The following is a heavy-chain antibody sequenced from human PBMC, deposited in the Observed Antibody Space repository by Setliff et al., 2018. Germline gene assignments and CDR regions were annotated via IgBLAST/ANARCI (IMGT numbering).Heavy chain of an antibody. CDR1: GFSFSSYA. D-gene: IGHD3-10*01. CDR3: ARATFGSGSYFLDS. J-gene: IGHJ4*02. CDR2: IRNKANDYST. V-gene: IGHV3-72*01. Sequence: GGSLRLSCAASGFSFSSYAMSWVRQAPGKGLEWLGRIRNKANDYSTRYAASVKGRFTISRDDSMNSLYLQMDSLKPEDTALYYCARATFGSGSYFLDSWGQGTLVTVSS.